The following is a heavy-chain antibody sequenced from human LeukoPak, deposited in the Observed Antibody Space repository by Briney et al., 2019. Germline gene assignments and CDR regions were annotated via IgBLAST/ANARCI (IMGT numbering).Heavy chain of an antibody. CDR1: GFTFSSYG. CDR2: IRYDGSNK. D-gene: IGHD3-16*01. Sequence: GGSLRLSCAASGFTFSSYGMHWVRQAPGKGLEWVAFIRYDGSNKYYADSVKGRFTISRDNSKNTLYLQMNSLRAEDTAVYYCAKVVRLRFQYYYMDVWGKGTTVTISS. CDR3: AKVVRLRFQYYYMDV. V-gene: IGHV3-30*02. J-gene: IGHJ6*03.